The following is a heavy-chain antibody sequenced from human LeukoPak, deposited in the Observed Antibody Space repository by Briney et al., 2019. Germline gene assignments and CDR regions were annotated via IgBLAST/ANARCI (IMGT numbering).Heavy chain of an antibody. CDR3: ARARWMTIFDY. CDR1: GGSISSYY. J-gene: IGHJ4*02. V-gene: IGHV4-59*12. D-gene: IGHD4/OR15-4a*01. CDR2: IYYSGST. Sequence: SETLSLTCSVSGGSISSYYWSWIRQPPGKGLEWIGYIYYSGSTNYNPSLKSRVTISVDTSKNQFSLKLSFVTAADTAVYYCARARWMTIFDYWGQGTLVTVSS.